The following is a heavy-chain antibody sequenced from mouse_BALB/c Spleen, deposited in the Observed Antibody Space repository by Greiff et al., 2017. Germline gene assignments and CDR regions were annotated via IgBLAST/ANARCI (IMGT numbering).Heavy chain of an antibody. CDR1: GFTFSSFG. CDR2: ISSGSSTI. V-gene: IGHV5-17*02. D-gene: IGHD1-1*01. Sequence: EVHLVESGGGLVQPGGSRKLSCAASGFTFSSFGMHWVRQAPEKGLEWVAYISSGSSTIYYADTVKGRFTISRDNPKNTLFLQMTSLRSEDTAMYYCAREFYYYGSPFAYWGQGTLVTVSA. J-gene: IGHJ3*01. CDR3: AREFYYYGSPFAY.